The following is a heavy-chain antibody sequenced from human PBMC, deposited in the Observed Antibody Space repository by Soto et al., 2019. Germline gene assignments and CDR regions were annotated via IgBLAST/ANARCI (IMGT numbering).Heavy chain of an antibody. V-gene: IGHV3-48*02. Sequence: GGSLRLSYAASGFDVSTKYMNWVRQAPGKGLEWVSYISSSSSTIYHADSVKGRFTISRDNAKNSLYLQMNSLRDEDTAVYYCARHRTTVTSAFDFWGQGTLVTVSS. CDR3: ARHRTTVTSAFDF. CDR1: GFDVSTKY. CDR2: ISSSSSTI. J-gene: IGHJ4*02. D-gene: IGHD4-17*01.